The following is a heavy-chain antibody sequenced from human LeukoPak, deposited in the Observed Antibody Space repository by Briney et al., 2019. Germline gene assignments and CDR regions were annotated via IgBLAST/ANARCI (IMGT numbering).Heavy chain of an antibody. Sequence: GGSLRLSCAASGFTFISYWMHWVRQAPGKGLVWVSRINSDGSTTSYAASVKGRFTVSRDTAKNTLYLQMNSLRAEDTAVYYCARGHHYYDSSAYYYWGQGTLVTVSS. D-gene: IGHD3-22*01. J-gene: IGHJ4*02. CDR3: ARGHHYYDSSAYYY. CDR1: GFTFISYW. V-gene: IGHV3-74*01. CDR2: INSDGSTT.